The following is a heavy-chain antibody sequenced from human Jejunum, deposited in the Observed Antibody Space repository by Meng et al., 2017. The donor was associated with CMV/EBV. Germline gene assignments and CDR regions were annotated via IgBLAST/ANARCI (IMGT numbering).Heavy chain of an antibody. CDR2: ISGAGLAT. J-gene: IGHJ4*02. CDR3: ARDVGYTVTAPFDY. D-gene: IGHD4-11*01. Sequence: GFAFSSHAMSLVRQVPGRRPGWVAGISGAGLATYYADSVKGRFTISRDNSNSTLFLQMDGLRGDDTAVYFCARDVGYTVTAPFDYWGQGSVVTVSS. V-gene: IGHV3-23*01. CDR1: GFAFSSHA.